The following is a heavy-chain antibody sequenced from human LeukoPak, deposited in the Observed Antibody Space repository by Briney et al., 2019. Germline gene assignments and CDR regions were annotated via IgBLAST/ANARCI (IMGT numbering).Heavy chain of an antibody. Sequence: SETLSLTCTVSGGSISSYYWSWMRQPAGKGLEWIGRIYTSGSTNYNPSLKSRVTMSVATSKNQFSLKLSSVTAADTAVYYCARTYYYGSGRYYFDYWGQGTLVTVSS. CDR3: ARTYYYGSGRYYFDY. D-gene: IGHD3-10*01. CDR2: IYTSGST. V-gene: IGHV4-4*07. J-gene: IGHJ4*02. CDR1: GGSISSYY.